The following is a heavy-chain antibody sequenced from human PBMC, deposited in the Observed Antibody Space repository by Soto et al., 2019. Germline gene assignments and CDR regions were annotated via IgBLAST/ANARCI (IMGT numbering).Heavy chain of an antibody. D-gene: IGHD3-3*01. V-gene: IGHV3-7*03. Sequence: PGGSLRLSCAASGFTFSSYWMSWVRQAPGKGLEWVANIKQDGSEKYYVDSVKGRFTISRDNAKNSLYLQMNSLRAEDTAVYYCARAYVDDFWSGYRPDYWGQGTLVTVS. CDR1: GFTFSSYW. J-gene: IGHJ4*02. CDR3: ARAYVDDFWSGYRPDY. CDR2: IKQDGSEK.